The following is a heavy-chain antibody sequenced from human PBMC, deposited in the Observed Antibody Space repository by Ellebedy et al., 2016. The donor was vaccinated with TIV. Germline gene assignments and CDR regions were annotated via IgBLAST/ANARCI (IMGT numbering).Heavy chain of an antibody. CDR3: ARYCSSTSCYTTPGENWFDP. J-gene: IGHJ5*02. CDR1: GGTFSSYA. CDR2: IIPILGIA. D-gene: IGHD2-2*02. V-gene: IGHV1-69*04. Sequence: AASVKVSCKASGGTFSSYAISWVRQAPGQGLEWMGRIIPILGIANYAQKFQGRVTITADKSTSTAYMELSSLRSEDTAVYYCARYCSSTSCYTTPGENWFDPWGQGTLVTVSS.